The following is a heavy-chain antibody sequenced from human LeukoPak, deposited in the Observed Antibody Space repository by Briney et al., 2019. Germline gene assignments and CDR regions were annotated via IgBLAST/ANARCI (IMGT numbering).Heavy chain of an antibody. CDR3: AKDRADCSNTSCYAFFDY. J-gene: IGHJ4*02. D-gene: IGHD2-2*01. CDR1: GFTFSNYA. V-gene: IGHV3-23*01. Sequence: GGSLRLSCAASGFTFSNYAINWVRQAPGKGLEWVSGISGSGGSTFYADPVKGRFTISRDNSKTTLYLQMNSLRAEDTAVYYCAKDRADCSNTSCYAFFDYWGQGTLVTVSP. CDR2: ISGSGGST.